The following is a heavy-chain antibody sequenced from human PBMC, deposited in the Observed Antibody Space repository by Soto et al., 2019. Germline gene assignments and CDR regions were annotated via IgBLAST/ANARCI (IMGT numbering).Heavy chain of an antibody. V-gene: IGHV4-31*03. CDR3: ARDQLEGNWFDP. CDR2: IYYSGST. D-gene: IGHD1-1*01. J-gene: IGHJ5*02. Sequence: SETLSLTCTVSGGSISSGGYYWSWIRQHPGKGLEWIGYIYYSGSTYYNPSLKSRLTISVDTSKNQFSLKLSSVTAADTAVYYCARDQLEGNWFDPWGQGTLVTVSS. CDR1: GGSISSGGYY.